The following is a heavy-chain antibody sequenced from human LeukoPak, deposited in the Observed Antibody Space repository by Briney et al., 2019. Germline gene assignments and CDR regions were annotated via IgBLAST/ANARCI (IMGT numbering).Heavy chain of an antibody. J-gene: IGHJ5*02. Sequence: GGSLRLSCAASGFTFTNYSMNWVRQTPGKGLEWVSSISSSSTYKYYADSVKGRFTISRDNARNSLYLQMNSLRVDDTAVYYCYPHYYGSGNLNWFDPWGQGTLVTVSS. D-gene: IGHD3-10*01. CDR1: GFTFTNYS. CDR3: YPHYYGSGNLNWFDP. CDR2: ISSSSTYK. V-gene: IGHV3-21*01.